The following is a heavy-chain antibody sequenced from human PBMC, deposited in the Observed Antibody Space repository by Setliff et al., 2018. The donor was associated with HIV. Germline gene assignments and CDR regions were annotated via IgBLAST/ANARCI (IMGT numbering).Heavy chain of an antibody. CDR3: ARDPTTGVDY. CDR2: ISISGDT. D-gene: IGHD4-4*01. Sequence: SETLSLTCTVSGGSVTSYYWSWIRQPAGKRPEWIGRISISGDTNYDPSLKSRATMSLDTSKNQFSLKLNSVTAADTAMYYCARDPTTGVDYWGQGTLVTVSS. J-gene: IGHJ4*02. CDR1: GGSVTSYY. V-gene: IGHV4-4*07.